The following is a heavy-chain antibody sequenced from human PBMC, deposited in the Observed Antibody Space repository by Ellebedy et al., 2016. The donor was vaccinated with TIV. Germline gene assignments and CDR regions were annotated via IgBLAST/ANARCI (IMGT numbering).Heavy chain of an antibody. CDR1: GFPFSSYW. CDR3: ARGGGEWFGEFTPDY. Sequence: GESLKISCAASGFPFSSYWMHWVRQAPGKGLVWVSRINSDGSSTSYADSVKGRFTISRDNAKNTLYLQLNSLRAEDTAVYYCARGGGEWFGEFTPDYWGQGTLVTVSS. V-gene: IGHV3-74*01. J-gene: IGHJ4*02. D-gene: IGHD3-10*01. CDR2: INSDGSST.